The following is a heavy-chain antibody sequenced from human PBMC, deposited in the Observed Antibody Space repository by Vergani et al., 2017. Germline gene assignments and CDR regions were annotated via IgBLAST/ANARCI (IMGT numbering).Heavy chain of an antibody. Sequence: EVQLLESGGDLVQPGGSLRLSCAASGFTFNHYAMNWVRQAPGKGLEWVSGISGSGGSTYYAGSVKGRFTISRDSSKNTLYLQMNSLRAEDTAVYYCARDYQDSYYDSSGYNDAFDIWGQGTMVTVSS. D-gene: IGHD3-22*01. CDR2: ISGSGGST. CDR1: GFTFNHYA. CDR3: ARDYQDSYYDSSGYNDAFDI. J-gene: IGHJ3*02. V-gene: IGHV3-23*01.